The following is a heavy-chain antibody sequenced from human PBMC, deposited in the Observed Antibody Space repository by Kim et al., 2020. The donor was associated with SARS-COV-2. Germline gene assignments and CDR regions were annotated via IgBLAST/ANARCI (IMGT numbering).Heavy chain of an antibody. J-gene: IGHJ5*02. V-gene: IGHV3-9*01. CDR3: AKDMSSSVWTGFDP. Sequence: ANTLKGRFTSSQDNAKTSLYLKMNSLRSEDTALYYCAKDMSSSVWTGFDPWGQGTLVTVSS. D-gene: IGHD3-16*01.